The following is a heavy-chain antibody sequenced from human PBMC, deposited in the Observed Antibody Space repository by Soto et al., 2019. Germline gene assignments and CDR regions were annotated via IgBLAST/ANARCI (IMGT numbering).Heavy chain of an antibody. CDR2: IGASSWPI. Sequence: EMALVESGGGLVKPGGSLRLSCVDSGFTFSSYSMNWVRQAPGKGLEWISSIGASSWPIFYADSVKGRFTISRDNDNHSMYQQKNCVRAEEKQVYYRMRGGRGSTRYVVVDIWGLGTVVAVYS. D-gene: IGHD3-16*01. CDR1: GFTFSSYS. V-gene: IGHV3-21*02. CDR3: MRGGRGSTRYVVVDI. J-gene: IGHJ3*02.